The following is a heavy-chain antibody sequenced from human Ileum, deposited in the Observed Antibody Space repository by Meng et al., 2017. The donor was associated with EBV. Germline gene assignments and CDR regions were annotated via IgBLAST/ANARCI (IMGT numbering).Heavy chain of an antibody. V-gene: IGHV4-28*01. CDR1: GYSISTTNW. CDR2: IYYSGTT. CDR3: ARNSESGSYIDY. D-gene: IGHD1-26*01. J-gene: IGHJ4*02. Sequence: VQVQGPGPGLVKPSDPLSLTCAVSGYSISTTNWWGWIRQPPGKGLEWIGHIYYSGTTYNNPSLKSRVTMSIDPSKNQFSLKLSSVTAVDTAVYYCARNSESGSYIDYWGLGTLVTVSS.